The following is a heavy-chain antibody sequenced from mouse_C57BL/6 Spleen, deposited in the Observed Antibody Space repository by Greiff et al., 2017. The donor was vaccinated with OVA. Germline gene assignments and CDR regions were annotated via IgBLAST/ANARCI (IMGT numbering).Heavy chain of an antibody. D-gene: IGHD4-1*01. CDR2: IYPGDGDT. Sequence: QVQLQQSGAELVKPGASVKISCKASGYAFSSYWMNWVKQRPGKGLEWIGQIYPGDGDTNYNGKVKGKATLTADKSSSTAYMQLSSLTSEDSAVYFCARGVSKLGHYYFDYWGQGTTLTVSS. V-gene: IGHV1-80*01. CDR1: GYAFSSYW. J-gene: IGHJ2*01. CDR3: ARGVSKLGHYYFDY.